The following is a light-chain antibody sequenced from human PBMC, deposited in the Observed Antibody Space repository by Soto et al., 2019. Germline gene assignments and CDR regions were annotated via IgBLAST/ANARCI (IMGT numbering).Light chain of an antibody. CDR3: CSYAGSSAFVL. CDR1: STDVGGYNY. Sequence: QSALAQPASVSGSPGQSITISCTGTSTDVGGYNYVSWYQHHPGKAPKLMIYEVSHRPSGVSSRFSGSKSGNTASLTISGLQAEDEAEYYCCSYAGSSAFVLFGGGTKVTVL. J-gene: IGLJ2*01. V-gene: IGLV2-23*02. CDR2: EVS.